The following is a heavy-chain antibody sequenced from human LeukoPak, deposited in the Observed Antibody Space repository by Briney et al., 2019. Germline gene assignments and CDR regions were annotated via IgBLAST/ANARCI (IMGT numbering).Heavy chain of an antibody. CDR2: INHRGST. J-gene: IGHJ5*02. CDR1: GGSFSGYY. CDR3: ASTGGVATISGNNWFDP. V-gene: IGHV4-34*01. Sequence: SETLSLTCAVYGGSFSGYYWSGIRQPPGKGLEWIGEINHRGSTNYNPSLKSRVTISVDTSKNQFSLKLSSVTAADTAVYYCASTGGVATISGNNWFDPWGQGTLVTVSS. D-gene: IGHD5-12*01.